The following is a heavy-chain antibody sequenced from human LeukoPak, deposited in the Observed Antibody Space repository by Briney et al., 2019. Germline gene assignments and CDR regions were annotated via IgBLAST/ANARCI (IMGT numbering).Heavy chain of an antibody. CDR3: AKAFEYYDSSGYSGFGAFDI. J-gene: IGHJ3*02. D-gene: IGHD3-22*01. CDR1: GFTFSSYA. Sequence: GGSLRHSCAASGFTFSSYAMSWVRQAPGKGLEWVSAISGSGGSTYYADSVKGRFTISRDNSKNTLYLQMNSLRAEDTAVYYCAKAFEYYDSSGYSGFGAFDIWGQGTMVTVSS. V-gene: IGHV3-23*01. CDR2: ISGSGGST.